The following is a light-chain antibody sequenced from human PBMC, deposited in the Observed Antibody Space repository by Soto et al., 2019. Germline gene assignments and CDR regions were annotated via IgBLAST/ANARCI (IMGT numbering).Light chain of an antibody. V-gene: IGKV3-20*01. Sequence: EIVWTQSPGTLSLSPGERATLSFRASQSVSSSYLAWYQQKPGQAPRLLIYGASSRATGIPDRFSGSGSGTDFTLTISRLEPEDFAVYYCQQYGSSPPLTFGGGTKVAIK. CDR1: QSVSSSY. CDR2: GAS. J-gene: IGKJ4*01. CDR3: QQYGSSPPLT.